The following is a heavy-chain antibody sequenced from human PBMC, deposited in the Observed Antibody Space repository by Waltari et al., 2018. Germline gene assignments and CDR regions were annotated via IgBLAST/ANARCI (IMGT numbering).Heavy chain of an antibody. Sequence: EVQLVESGGGLVKPGGSLRLSCAASGFTFSAYSMQWVRQAPGTGLEWFSSISSSSTSIYYADSVRGRFTISRDNAKNSLYLQMNSLRAEDTAVYYCARGALYCSGGGCYPDYWGQGTLVTVSS. CDR1: GFTFSAYS. V-gene: IGHV3-21*01. J-gene: IGHJ4*02. CDR3: ARGALYCSGGGCYPDY. CDR2: ISSSSTSI. D-gene: IGHD2-15*01.